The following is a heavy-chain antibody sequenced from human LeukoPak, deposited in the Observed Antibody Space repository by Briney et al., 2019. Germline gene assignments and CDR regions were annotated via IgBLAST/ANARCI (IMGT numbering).Heavy chain of an antibody. CDR3: ANRIWWGRALNDYGDYRGY. J-gene: IGHJ4*02. V-gene: IGHV3-23*01. Sequence: PGGSLRLSCAASGFTFLTYSMNWVRQAPGKGLEWVSAISGSGGSTYYADSVKGRFTISRDNSKNTLYLQMNSLRAEDTAVYYCANRIWWGRALNDYGDYRGYWGQGTLVTVSS. D-gene: IGHD4-17*01. CDR1: GFTFLTYS. CDR2: ISGSGGST.